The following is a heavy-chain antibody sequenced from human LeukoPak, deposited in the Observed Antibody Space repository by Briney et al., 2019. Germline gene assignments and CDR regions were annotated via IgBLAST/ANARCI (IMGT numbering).Heavy chain of an antibody. V-gene: IGHV4-31*03. CDR1: GGSISSGGYY. CDR2: IYYSGST. J-gene: IGHJ6*02. CDR3: ARDRITGTTYYYYGMDV. D-gene: IGHD1-7*01. Sequence: PSETLSLTCTVSGGSISSGGYYWSWIRQHPGKGLEWIGYIYYSGSTYYNPSLKSRVTISVDTSKNQFSLKLSSVTAADTAVYYCARDRITGTTYYYYGMDVWGQGTTVTASS.